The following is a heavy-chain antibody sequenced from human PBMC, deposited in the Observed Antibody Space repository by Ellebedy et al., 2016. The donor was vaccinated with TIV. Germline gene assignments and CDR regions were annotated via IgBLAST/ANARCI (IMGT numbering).Heavy chain of an antibody. CDR3: ARAGGRHSTGSGFY. CDR1: GFTFSGYW. J-gene: IGHJ4*02. CDR2: IKEDGSEA. D-gene: IGHD2-2*01. Sequence: GESLKISCAASGFTFSGYWMSWVRQAPGKGLEWGANIKEDGSEAYYVDSVKGRFTISRDNAKNSLYLQMSNLRAEDTAVFYCARAGGRHSTGSGFYWGQGTRVTVST. V-gene: IGHV3-7*03.